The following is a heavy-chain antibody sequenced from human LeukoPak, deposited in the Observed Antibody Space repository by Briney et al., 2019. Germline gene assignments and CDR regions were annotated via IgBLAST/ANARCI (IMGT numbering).Heavy chain of an antibody. CDR1: GYTFTSYG. V-gene: IGHV1-18*01. CDR3: ARVYIAAAGTGDWFDP. J-gene: IGHJ5*02. Sequence: ASVKVSCKASGYTFTSYGISWVRQAPGQGPEWMGWISAYNGNTNYAQKLQGRVTMTTDTSTSTAYMELRSLRSDDTAVYYCARVYIAAAGTGDWFDPWGQGTLVTVSS. CDR2: ISAYNGNT. D-gene: IGHD6-13*01.